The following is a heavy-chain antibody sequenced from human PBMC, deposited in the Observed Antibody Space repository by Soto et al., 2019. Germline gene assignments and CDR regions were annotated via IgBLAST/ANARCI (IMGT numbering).Heavy chain of an antibody. Sequence: GGSLRLSCAASGVTFSNAWMNWVRQAPGKGLEWVGRIKSKTDGGTTDYAAPVKGRFTISRDDSKNTLYLQMNSLKTEDTAVYYCTTPTLIGYCSGGSCYGYDYWGQGTLVTVSS. CDR3: TTPTLIGYCSGGSCYGYDY. V-gene: IGHV3-15*07. CDR1: GVTFSNAW. CDR2: IKSKTDGGTT. J-gene: IGHJ4*02. D-gene: IGHD2-15*01.